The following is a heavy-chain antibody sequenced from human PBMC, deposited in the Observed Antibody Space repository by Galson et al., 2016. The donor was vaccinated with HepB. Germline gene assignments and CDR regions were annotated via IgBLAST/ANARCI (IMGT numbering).Heavy chain of an antibody. J-gene: IGHJ4*02. Sequence: SLRLSCAASGFTFSTYAMGWVRQAPGKGLEWVSAISGSGAGTYYAGSVKGRFTISRDNSKNTLYLQMNSLRAEDTAVYYCARRHEYCPPVGCSVDYWGQGTLVSVSS. CDR3: ARRHEYCPPVGCSVDY. CDR2: ISGSGAGT. D-gene: IGHD2/OR15-2a*01. V-gene: IGHV3-23*01. CDR1: GFTFSTYA.